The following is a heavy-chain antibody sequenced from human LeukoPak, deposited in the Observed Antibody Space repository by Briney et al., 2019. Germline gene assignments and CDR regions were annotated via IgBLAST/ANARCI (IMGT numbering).Heavy chain of an antibody. Sequence: AASVKVSCKASGYTFTGYHMHWVRQAPGQGLEWMGWINPNSGGTNYAQKFQGRVTMTRDTSISTAYMELSRLRSDDTAVYYCARDHDFWSGYFYYWGQGTLVTVSS. D-gene: IGHD3-3*01. CDR3: ARDHDFWSGYFYY. CDR1: GYTFTGYH. CDR2: INPNSGGT. V-gene: IGHV1-2*02. J-gene: IGHJ4*02.